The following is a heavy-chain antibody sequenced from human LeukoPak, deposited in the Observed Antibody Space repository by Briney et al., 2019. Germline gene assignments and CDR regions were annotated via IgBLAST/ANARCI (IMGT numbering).Heavy chain of an antibody. CDR1: GYTLTELS. CDR3: ATDRPKRYCSSTSCGYIHDY. D-gene: IGHD2-2*01. J-gene: IGHJ4*02. V-gene: IGHV1-24*01. CDR2: FDPEDGET. Sequence: ASVTVSCKVSGYTLTELSMHWVRQAPGKGLEWMGGFDPEDGETIYAQKFQGRVTMTEDTSTDTAYMELSSLRSEDTAVYYCATDRPKRYCSSTSCGYIHDYWGQGTLVTVSS.